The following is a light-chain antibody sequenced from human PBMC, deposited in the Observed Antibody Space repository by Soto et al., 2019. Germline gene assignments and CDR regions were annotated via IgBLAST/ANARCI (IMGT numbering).Light chain of an antibody. CDR1: QGISSA. CDR2: DAS. V-gene: IGKV1-13*02. CDR3: QQFNSYPF. J-gene: IGKJ4*01. Sequence: AIQLTQSPSSLSASVGDRVTITCRASQGISSALAWYQQKPGKAPKLLIYDASSLESGVPSRFSGNGSGTDFTLTISSLQPEDFATYYCQQFNSYPFFGGGTKVEIK.